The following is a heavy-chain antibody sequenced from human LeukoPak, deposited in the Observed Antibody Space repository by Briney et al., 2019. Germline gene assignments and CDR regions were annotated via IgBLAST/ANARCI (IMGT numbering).Heavy chain of an antibody. CDR1: GYTFTSYG. J-gene: IGHJ3*02. CDR2: ISAYNGNT. D-gene: IGHD6-13*01. Sequence: ASVKVSCKASGYTFTSYGIYWVQQAPGQGLEWMGWISAYNGNTNYVQKLQGRVTMTTDTSTSTAYMELRSLRSDDTAVYYCAGPASSSRPQEKAFDIWGQGTMVTVSS. CDR3: AGPASSSRPQEKAFDI. V-gene: IGHV1-18*01.